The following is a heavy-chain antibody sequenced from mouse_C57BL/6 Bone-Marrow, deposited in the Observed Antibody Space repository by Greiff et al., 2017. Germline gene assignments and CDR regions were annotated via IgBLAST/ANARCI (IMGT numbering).Heavy chain of an antibody. Sequence: QVQLQQSGAELARPGASVKLSCKASGYTFTSYGISWVKQRPGQGLEWIGEIYPRSGNTYYNEKFQGKATLTADKSSSTAYMELSSLTSEDSAVYFCARVRIITTLVDWYFGGWGTGTTVTAS. D-gene: IGHD1-1*01. J-gene: IGHJ1*03. V-gene: IGHV1-81*01. CDR2: IYPRSGNT. CDR3: ARVRIITTLVDWYFGG. CDR1: GYTFTSYG.